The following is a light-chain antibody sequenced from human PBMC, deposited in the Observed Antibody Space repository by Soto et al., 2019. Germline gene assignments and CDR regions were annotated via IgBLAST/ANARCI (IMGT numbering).Light chain of an antibody. Sequence: EIVLTQSPGTLSLSPGERATLSCRASQSVSRSYLAWYQQKPGQAPRLLIYGASSRATGIPGRFSGSGSGTDFTLTISRLEPEDFAVYYCQQYGSSPHTFGQGTKLEIK. CDR2: GAS. J-gene: IGKJ2*01. V-gene: IGKV3-20*01. CDR3: QQYGSSPHT. CDR1: QSVSRSY.